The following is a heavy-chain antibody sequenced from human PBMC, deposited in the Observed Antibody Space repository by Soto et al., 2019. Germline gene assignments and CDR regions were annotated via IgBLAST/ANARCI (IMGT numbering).Heavy chain of an antibody. CDR3: AGGGVGATEYFQH. D-gene: IGHD1-26*01. V-gene: IGHV3-30-3*01. J-gene: IGHJ1*01. CDR1: GFTFSSYA. CDR2: ISYDGSNK. Sequence: QVQLVESGGGVVQPGRSLRLSCAASGFTFSSYAMHWVRQAPGKGLEWVAVISYDGSNKYYADSVKGRFTISRDNSKNTLYLQMNSLRAEDTAVYYCAGGGVGATEYFQHWGQGTLVTVSS.